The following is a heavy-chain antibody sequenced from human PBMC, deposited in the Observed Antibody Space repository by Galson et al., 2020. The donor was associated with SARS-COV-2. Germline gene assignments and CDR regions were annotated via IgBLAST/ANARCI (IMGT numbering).Heavy chain of an antibody. CDR1: GGSISDYH. Sequence: SETLSLTCTLSGGSISDYHWSWIRQPPGKGLEWIGYIYYTGSTTYNPSLKSRVTISIDTSKRQFSLTLSSVTAADTAVYYCARDASRGLDPWGQGTLVTVS. CDR3: ARDASRGLDP. J-gene: IGHJ5*02. D-gene: IGHD2-2*01. CDR2: IYYTGST. V-gene: IGHV4-59*01.